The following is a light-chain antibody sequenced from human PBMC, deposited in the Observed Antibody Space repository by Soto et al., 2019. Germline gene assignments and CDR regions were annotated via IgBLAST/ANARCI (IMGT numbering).Light chain of an antibody. CDR2: AAS. CDR1: QGISSY. Sequence: AIRMTQSPSSLSASTGDRVTITCRASQGISSYLAWYQQKPGKAPKLLIYAASTLQSGVPSRFSGSGSGTDFTLTISCLQSEDFGTNYCQQYYSYPPITFGQGTRLEIK. V-gene: IGKV1-8*01. J-gene: IGKJ5*01. CDR3: QQYYSYPPIT.